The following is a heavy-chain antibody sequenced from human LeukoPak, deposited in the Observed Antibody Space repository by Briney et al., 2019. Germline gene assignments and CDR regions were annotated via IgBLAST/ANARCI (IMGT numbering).Heavy chain of an antibody. CDR3: AREAPGTSNYHDSSGYYSDAFDI. CDR2: IYYSGST. CDR1: GDSISCGGYY. D-gene: IGHD3-22*01. J-gene: IGHJ3*02. Sequence: SQTLSLTCTVSGDSISCGGYYWSWIRQHPGKGLEWIGYIYYSGSTYYNPSLKSRVTISVDTSKNQFSLKLSSVTAADTAVYYCAREAPGTSNYHDSSGYYSDAFDIWGQGTMVTVSS. V-gene: IGHV4-31*03.